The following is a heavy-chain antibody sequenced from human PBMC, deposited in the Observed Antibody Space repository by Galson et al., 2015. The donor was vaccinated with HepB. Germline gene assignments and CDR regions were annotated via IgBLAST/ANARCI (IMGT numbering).Heavy chain of an antibody. CDR1: GYTFTSYD. D-gene: IGHD3-3*01. CDR3: ARAVTTIFGVVIIKPTYYYYYMDV. Sequence: SVKVSCKASGYTFTSYDINWVRQATGQGLEWMGWMNPNSGNTGYAQKFQGRVTMTRNTSISTAYMELSSLRSEDTAVYYCARAVTTIFGVVIIKPTYYYYYMDVWGKGTTVTVSS. J-gene: IGHJ6*03. V-gene: IGHV1-8*01. CDR2: MNPNSGNT.